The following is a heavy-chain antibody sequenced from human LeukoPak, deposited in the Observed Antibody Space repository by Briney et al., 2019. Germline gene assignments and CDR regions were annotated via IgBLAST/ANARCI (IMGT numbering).Heavy chain of an antibody. CDR1: GGTFSSYA. CDR3: ARGVAGSYYFDY. Sequence: SVKVSCKASGGTFSSYAISWVRQAPGQGLEWMGGIIPIFGTANYAQKFQGRVTITADESTSTAYMELSSLRSEDTAVYYCARGVAGSYYFDYWGQGTLVTVSS. D-gene: IGHD6-19*01. V-gene: IGHV1-69*13. CDR2: IIPIFGTA. J-gene: IGHJ4*02.